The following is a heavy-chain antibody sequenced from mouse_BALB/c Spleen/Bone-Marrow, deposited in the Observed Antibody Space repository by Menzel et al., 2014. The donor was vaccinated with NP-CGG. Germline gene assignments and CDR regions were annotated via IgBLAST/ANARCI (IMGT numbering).Heavy chain of an antibody. Sequence: EVKLVESGPELEKPGASVKISCKASGYSFTGYNMNWVKQSNGKSLGWIGNIDPYYGGTDYNQKFKGKATLTVDKSSSTAYMQLKSLTSEDSAVYYCARVGDNRHFDVWGAGTTVTVSS. CDR2: IDPYYGGT. CDR3: ARVGDNRHFDV. D-gene: IGHD3-3*01. CDR1: GYSFTGYN. J-gene: IGHJ1*01. V-gene: IGHV1-39*01.